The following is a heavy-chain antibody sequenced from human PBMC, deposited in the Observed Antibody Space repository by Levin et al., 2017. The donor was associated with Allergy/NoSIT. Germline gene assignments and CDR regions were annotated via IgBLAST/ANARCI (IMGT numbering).Heavy chain of an antibody. J-gene: IGHJ6*02. Sequence: CAASGFNFSSYGIHWVRQAPGKGREGGGTRGEEGRKKEDREYVTFRFTISRENPKKTLYLQMNSLRAEDTAVYYCARDRGTMYGVGIRTWEYYYALYVWAHKTTVIVSS. CDR1: GFNFSSYG. CDR3: ARDRGTMYGVGIRTWEYYYALYV. V-gene: IGHV3-33*01. CDR2: RGEEGRKK. D-gene: IGHD3-3*01.